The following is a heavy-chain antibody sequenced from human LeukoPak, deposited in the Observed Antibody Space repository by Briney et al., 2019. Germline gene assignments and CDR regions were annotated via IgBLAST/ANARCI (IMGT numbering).Heavy chain of an antibody. CDR2: ISWYSGSM. V-gene: IGHV3-9*01. CDR1: GFTFDDYA. CDR3: AKARIAVAGRGTGAFDI. D-gene: IGHD6-19*01. Sequence: GRSLSLSCAASGFTFDDYAMHWVRQAPGKGLEWVSGISWYSGSMGYADSVKGRFTISRDNAKNSLYLQMNSLRPEDTALYYCAKARIAVAGRGTGAFDIWGQGTMVTVSS. J-gene: IGHJ3*02.